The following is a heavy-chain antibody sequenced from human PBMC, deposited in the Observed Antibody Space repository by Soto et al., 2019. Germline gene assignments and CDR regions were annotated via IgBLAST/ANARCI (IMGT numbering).Heavy chain of an antibody. V-gene: IGHV4-59*08. D-gene: IGHD6-19*01. Sequence: QVQLQESGPGLVKPSETLSLTCTVSGGSISSYYWSWIRQPPGKGLEWIGYIYYSGRTNYNPALKSRVTISVDTSKNQFSLKLSSVTAADTAVYYCARHSSSGWPLDAFDIWGQGTMVTVSS. CDR3: ARHSSSGWPLDAFDI. J-gene: IGHJ3*02. CDR2: IYYSGRT. CDR1: GGSISSYY.